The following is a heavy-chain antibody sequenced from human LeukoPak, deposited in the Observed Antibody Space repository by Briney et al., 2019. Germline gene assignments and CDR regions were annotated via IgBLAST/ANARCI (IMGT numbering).Heavy chain of an antibody. CDR2: INRSGST. V-gene: IGHV4-34*01. J-gene: IGHJ4*02. Sequence: SETLSLTCAVYGGSFSGYYWNWIRQPPGKGLEWIGEINRSGSTNYNPSLKSRVTISVDTSKNQFSLKLSSVTAADTAVYYCARYYDISTGYYAIDYWGQGTLVTVSS. D-gene: IGHD3-9*01. CDR3: ARYYDISTGYYAIDY. CDR1: GGSFSGYY.